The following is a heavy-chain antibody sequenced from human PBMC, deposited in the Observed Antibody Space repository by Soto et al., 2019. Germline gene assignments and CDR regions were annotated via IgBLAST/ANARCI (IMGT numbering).Heavy chain of an antibody. CDR2: IKQDRSER. V-gene: IGHV3-7*03. D-gene: IGHD1-1*01. CDR3: ARREATADYYFDY. CDR1: GFTFSSDW. J-gene: IGHJ4*02. Sequence: EVQLVESGGGLVQPGGSLRLSCAASGFTFSSDWMNWVRQAPGKGLEWVDNIKQDRSERYYVDSVRGRFTISRDNAKNSLYLQMNSLRADDTAVYYCARREATADYYFDYWGQGTLVTVSS.